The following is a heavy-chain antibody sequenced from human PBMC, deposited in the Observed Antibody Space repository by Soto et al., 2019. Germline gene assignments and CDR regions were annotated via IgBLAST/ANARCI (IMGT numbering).Heavy chain of an antibody. Sequence: GESLKISCKGSGYSFANYWIGWVRQMPGKGLEWMGVIYPGDSDTRYSPSFQGQVTISADKSISTAYLQWSSLKASDTAMYYCARGTVSSDFDYWGQGTLVTVSS. J-gene: IGHJ4*02. V-gene: IGHV5-51*01. CDR2: IYPGDSDT. CDR3: ARGTVSSDFDY. CDR1: GYSFANYW. D-gene: IGHD4-17*01.